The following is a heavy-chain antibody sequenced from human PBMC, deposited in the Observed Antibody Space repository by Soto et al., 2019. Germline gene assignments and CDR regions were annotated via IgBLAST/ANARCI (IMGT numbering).Heavy chain of an antibody. J-gene: IGHJ4*02. CDR3: ARVVSGSHSDQ. CDR1: GGSISTGGHF. CDR2: IYYSGTT. D-gene: IGHD1-26*01. Sequence: QVQLEESGPGLVKASQTLSLTCTVSGGSISTGGHFWSWIRQHPGRGLEWIGYIYYSGTTHYNESLKSRDTISIDTFKNQFSLKLSSVTAADTAVYYCARVVSGSHSDQWGQGTLVTVSS. V-gene: IGHV4-31*03.